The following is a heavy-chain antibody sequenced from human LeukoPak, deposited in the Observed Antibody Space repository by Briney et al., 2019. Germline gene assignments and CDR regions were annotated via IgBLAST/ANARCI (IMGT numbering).Heavy chain of an antibody. V-gene: IGHV3-74*01. J-gene: IGHJ4*02. D-gene: IGHD6-19*01. CDR2: INSDGRST. Sequence: PGGSLRLSCAASRLTFSTYWMHWVRQAPGKGLVWVSRINSDGRSTTYADFVKGRFTISRDNAKNTLYLQMNSLRAEDTAVYYCAREGTSGWYYFDYWGQGTLVTVSS. CDR1: RLTFSTYW. CDR3: AREGTSGWYYFDY.